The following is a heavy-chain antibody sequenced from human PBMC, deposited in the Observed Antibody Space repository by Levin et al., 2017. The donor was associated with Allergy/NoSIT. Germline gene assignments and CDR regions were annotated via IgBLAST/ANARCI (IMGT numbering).Heavy chain of an antibody. V-gene: IGHV3-66*02. CDR1: GFSVNNKY. J-gene: IGHJ3*02. CDR3: ARHKSGWYDAFDI. D-gene: IGHD6-19*01. Sequence: GGSLRLSCAASGFSVNNKYMSWVRQAPGKGLEWVSVIYSGGHTDYADSVKGRFAISRDNSKNTLFLQMNSLRTEDTALYYCARHKSGWYDAFDIWGRGTVVTVSS. CDR2: IYSGGHT.